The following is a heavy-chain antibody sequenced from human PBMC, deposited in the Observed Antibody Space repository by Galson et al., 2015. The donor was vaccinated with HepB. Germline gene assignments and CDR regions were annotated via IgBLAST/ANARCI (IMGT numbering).Heavy chain of an antibody. Sequence: SLRLSCAASGFTFSSYAMHWVRQAPGKGLEWVAVISYDGSNKYYADSVKGRFTISRDNSKNTLYLQMNSLRAEDTAVYYCARDSFEGSGSYHHWGQGTLVTVSS. J-gene: IGHJ4*02. CDR1: GFTFSSYA. CDR3: ARDSFEGSGSYHH. CDR2: ISYDGSNK. D-gene: IGHD1-26*01. V-gene: IGHV3-30*04.